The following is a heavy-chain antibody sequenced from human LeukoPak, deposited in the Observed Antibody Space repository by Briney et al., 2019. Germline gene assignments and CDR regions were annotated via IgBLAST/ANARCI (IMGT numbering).Heavy chain of an antibody. CDR1: GGTFSSYA. D-gene: IGHD3-16*01. Sequence: ASVKVSCKASGGTFSSYAISWVRQAPGQGLEWMGRIIPIFGTANYAQKFQGRVTITTDESTSTAYMELSSLRSEDTAVYYCARDGVPSDYYYYYYMDVWGKGTTVTVSS. V-gene: IGHV1-69*05. J-gene: IGHJ6*03. CDR3: ARDGVPSDYYYYYYMDV. CDR2: IIPIFGTA.